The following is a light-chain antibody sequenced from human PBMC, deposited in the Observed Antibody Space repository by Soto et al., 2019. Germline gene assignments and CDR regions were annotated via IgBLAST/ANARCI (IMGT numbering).Light chain of an antibody. Sequence: DIVMTQSPDSLAVSLGERATINCKSSQSVLYSSNNKNHLGWYQQKPGQPPKLLIYWASTRESGVPDRFSGSGSGTDFTLTISSLQAEDVAVYYCQQHYSSPRTFGQGTKMEIK. CDR1: QSVLYSSNNKNH. J-gene: IGKJ1*01. V-gene: IGKV4-1*01. CDR2: WAS. CDR3: QQHYSSPRT.